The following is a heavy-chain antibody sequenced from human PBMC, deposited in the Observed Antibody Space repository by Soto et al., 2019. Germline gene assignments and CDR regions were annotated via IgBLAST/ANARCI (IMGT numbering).Heavy chain of an antibody. J-gene: IGHJ5*02. V-gene: IGHV4-59*01. D-gene: IGHD2-2*01. Sequence: SETLSLTCTVCGDCISSYYSNWIRQPPGKGLEWIGYIYYSGSTNYNPSLKSRVTISVDTSKNQFSLKLSSVTAADTAVYYCARTIVVVPAAIDWFDPWGQVTLVTVSS. CDR3: ARTIVVVPAAIDWFDP. CDR2: IYYSGST. CDR1: GDCISSYY.